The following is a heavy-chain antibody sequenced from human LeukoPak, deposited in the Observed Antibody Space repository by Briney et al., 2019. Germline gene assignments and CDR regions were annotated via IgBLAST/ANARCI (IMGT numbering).Heavy chain of an antibody. CDR1: GGSISSYY. CDR3: ARADGDYAIYY. Sequence: PSETLSLTCTVSGGSISSYYWSWIRQPPGKGLEWIGYIYYSGSTNYNPSLKSRVTISVDTSKNQFSLKLSSVTAADTAVYYCARADGDYAIYYWGQGTLVTVSS. V-gene: IGHV4-59*01. CDR2: IYYSGST. J-gene: IGHJ4*02. D-gene: IGHD4-17*01.